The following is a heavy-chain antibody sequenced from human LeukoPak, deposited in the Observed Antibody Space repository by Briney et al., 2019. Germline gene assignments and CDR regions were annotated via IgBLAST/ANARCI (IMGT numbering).Heavy chain of an antibody. CDR2: IYSGSST. Sequence: GGSLRLSCAASGFTVSSNYMSWVRQAPGKGLEWVSVIYSGSSTYYADSVKGRFTISRDNSKNTLYLQMNSLRAEDTAVYYCASGGPGMGSGYYVDYWGQGTLVTVSS. J-gene: IGHJ4*02. CDR3: ASGGPGMGSGYYVDY. D-gene: IGHD3-22*01. CDR1: GFTVSSNY. V-gene: IGHV3-53*01.